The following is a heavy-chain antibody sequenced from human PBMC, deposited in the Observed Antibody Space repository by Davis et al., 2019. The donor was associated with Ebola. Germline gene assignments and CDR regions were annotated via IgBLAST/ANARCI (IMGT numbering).Heavy chain of an antibody. Sequence: GGSLRLSCAASGFTSDDYAMHCVRHAPGKGLEWVSSISWNSGNIDYADSVKGRFTISRDNSKNTLYLQMNSLRTEDTAVYYCAKVRGRSDDFWGQGTLVSVSS. D-gene: IGHD1-26*01. CDR3: AKVRGRSDDF. J-gene: IGHJ4*02. CDR2: ISWNSGNI. CDR1: GFTSDDYA. V-gene: IGHV3-9*02.